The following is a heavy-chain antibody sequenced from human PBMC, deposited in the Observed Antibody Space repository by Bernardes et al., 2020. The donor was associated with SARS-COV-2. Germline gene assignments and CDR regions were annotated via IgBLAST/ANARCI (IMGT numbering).Heavy chain of an antibody. D-gene: IGHD2-8*02. J-gene: IGHJ6*02. Sequence: VGSLILSCAASGFTFSTFGLNWVRQAPGQGLEWVSSISSSASYKYYADSVKGRFTISRDNAKNSLYLEMNSLRAEDTAVYYCARGPCCPGGICTFYGMDVWGQGTTVTVSS. V-gene: IGHV3-21*06. CDR3: ARGPCCPGGICTFYGMDV. CDR1: GFTFSTFG. CDR2: ISSSASYK.